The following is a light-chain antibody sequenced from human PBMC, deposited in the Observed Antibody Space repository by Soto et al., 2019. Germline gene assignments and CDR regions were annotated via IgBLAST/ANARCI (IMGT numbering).Light chain of an antibody. J-gene: IGKJ2*01. V-gene: IGKV1-8*01. CDR3: QQYYSYQYT. CDR1: QDISTY. CDR2: AAS. Sequence: AIRMTQSPSSLSASTGDRVTITCRASQDISTYLAWYQKKPGKAPNILIFAASTLQSGVPSRFSGSGSGTDFTLTINYLQSEDFATYYCQQYYSYQYTFGQGNKLEIK.